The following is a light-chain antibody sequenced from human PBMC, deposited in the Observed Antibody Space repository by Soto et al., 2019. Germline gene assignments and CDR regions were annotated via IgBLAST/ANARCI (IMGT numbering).Light chain of an antibody. CDR1: QTISTY. V-gene: IGKV1-39*01. Sequence: DIPMTQSPSSLSASVGDRVTITCRASQTISTYLNWYQQKLGKAPRLLIYDASSLLSGVPSRFSGSGSGTDFTLTIASLQPEDFSTYYCQQSDSTPYTFGHGTKVEI. J-gene: IGKJ2*01. CDR2: DAS. CDR3: QQSDSTPYT.